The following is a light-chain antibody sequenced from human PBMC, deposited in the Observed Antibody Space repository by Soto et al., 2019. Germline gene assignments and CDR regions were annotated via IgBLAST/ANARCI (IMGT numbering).Light chain of an antibody. J-gene: IGLJ2*01. Sequence: QSALTQPASVSGSPGQSITISCTGTSSDVGGYNYVSWYQQYPGKAPKVIIYEVTNRPSGVSNRFSGSKSGNTASLTISGLQTEDEADYYCSSFSSITWEVFGGGTQLTVL. CDR3: SSFSSITWEV. CDR2: EVT. CDR1: SSDVGGYNY. V-gene: IGLV2-14*01.